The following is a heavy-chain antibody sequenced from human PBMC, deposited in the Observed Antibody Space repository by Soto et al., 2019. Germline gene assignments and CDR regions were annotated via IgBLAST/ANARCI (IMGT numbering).Heavy chain of an antibody. J-gene: IGHJ4*02. CDR3: AKDLPQTSSSPVRYFDY. CDR1: GFTVSSNY. Sequence: GGSLRLSCSASGFTVSSNYMSWVRQAPGKVQELAAVSGSGGSTYYADSVKGRFTISRDNSKNTLYLQMNSLRAEDTAVYYCAKDLPQTSSSPVRYFDYWGQGTLVTVSS. V-gene: IGHV3-53*01. D-gene: IGHD6-6*01. CDR2: SGSGGST.